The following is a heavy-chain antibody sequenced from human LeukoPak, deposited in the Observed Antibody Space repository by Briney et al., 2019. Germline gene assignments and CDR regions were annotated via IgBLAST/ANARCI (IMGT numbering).Heavy chain of an antibody. J-gene: IGHJ4*02. Sequence: GSLRLSCVASGFTVSNNYMSWVRQAPGKGLEWVSVIYSNGKAYYIDSVKGRFTISRGISQNTLFLQMNNLRAEDTAVYYCARDRADGYNYGDSFDNWGQGVLVTVSS. CDR2: IYSNGKA. V-gene: IGHV3-66*01. CDR1: GFTVSNNY. CDR3: ARDRADGYNYGDSFDN. D-gene: IGHD5-18*01.